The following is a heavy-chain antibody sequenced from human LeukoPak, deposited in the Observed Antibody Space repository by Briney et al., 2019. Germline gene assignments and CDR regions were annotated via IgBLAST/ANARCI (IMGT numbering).Heavy chain of an antibody. CDR1: GFTFSSYG. Sequence: PGGSLRLSCAASGFTFSSYGMNWVRQAPGKGLEWVAVISYDGSNKYYADSVKGRFTISRDNSKNTLYLQMNSLRAEDTAVYYCARDRASGSGYYYLDYWGQGTLVTVSS. CDR3: ARDRASGSGYYYLDY. D-gene: IGHD3-22*01. J-gene: IGHJ4*02. V-gene: IGHV3-30*03. CDR2: ISYDGSNK.